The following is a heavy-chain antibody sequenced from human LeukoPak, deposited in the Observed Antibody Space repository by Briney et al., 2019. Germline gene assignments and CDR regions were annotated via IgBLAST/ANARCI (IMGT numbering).Heavy chain of an antibody. CDR1: GGSISSYY. J-gene: IGHJ5*02. CDR3: ARGLTYYYDSSGPNWFDP. Sequence: PSETLSLTCTVSGGSISSYYWSWIRQPAGKGLEWIGRFYTSGSTNYNPSLKSRITMSVDTSKNQFSLKLSSVTAADTAVYYCARGLTYYYDSSGPNWFDPWGQGTLVTVSS. D-gene: IGHD3-22*01. CDR2: FYTSGST. V-gene: IGHV4-4*07.